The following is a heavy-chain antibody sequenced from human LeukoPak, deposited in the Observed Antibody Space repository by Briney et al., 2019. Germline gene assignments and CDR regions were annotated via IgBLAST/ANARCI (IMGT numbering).Heavy chain of an antibody. D-gene: IGHD2-15*01. CDR3: AKDQDIVVVVAADY. CDR1: GFTFSSYS. Sequence: GGSLRLSCAASGFTFSSYSMNWVRQAPGKGLEWFSSISSSSSYIYYADSVKGRFTISRDNSKNTLYLQMNSLKAEDTAVYYCAKDQDIVVVVAADYWGQGTLVTVSS. J-gene: IGHJ4*02. CDR2: ISSSSSYI. V-gene: IGHV3-21*04.